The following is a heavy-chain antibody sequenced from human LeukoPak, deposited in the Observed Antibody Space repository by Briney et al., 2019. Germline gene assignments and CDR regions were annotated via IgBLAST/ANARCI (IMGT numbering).Heavy chain of an antibody. CDR1: GGSISSYY. J-gene: IGHJ5*02. CDR3: ARGGTAGSHAHWFGP. Sequence: SQTLSLTCTVSGGSISSYYWNCIREPPGEGLEWSGYFHYSGSTNYNPSLKSRATISVDTSTNPFSLKLSSVTAADMAVEYCARGGTAGSHAHWFGPWGQGTLVTVSS. CDR2: FHYSGST. V-gene: IGHV4-59*01. D-gene: IGHD3-16*01.